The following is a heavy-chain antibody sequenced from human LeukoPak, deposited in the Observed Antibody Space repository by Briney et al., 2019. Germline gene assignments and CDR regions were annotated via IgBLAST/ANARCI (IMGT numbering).Heavy chain of an antibody. Sequence: GESLKISCKASGFDFSIYWIAWVRRMPGKGLELMGIIYPGDFETRYSPSFQGQVTISVDKSIRTTYLQWSSLKASDTAMYYCARGPGYYDFWSGYYTDYWGQGTLVTVSS. D-gene: IGHD3-3*01. V-gene: IGHV5-51*01. CDR3: ARGPGYYDFWSGYYTDY. CDR2: IYPGDFET. CDR1: GFDFSIYW. J-gene: IGHJ4*02.